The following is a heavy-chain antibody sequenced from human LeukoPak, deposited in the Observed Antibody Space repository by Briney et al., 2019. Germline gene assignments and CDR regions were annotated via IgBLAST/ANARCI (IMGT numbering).Heavy chain of an antibody. CDR3: AREGYYNKAPDY. D-gene: IGHD3-22*01. J-gene: IGHJ4*02. V-gene: IGHV4-38-2*02. CDR2: INHSGST. CDR1: GYSISSSYY. Sequence: SETLSLTCTVSGYSISSSYYWGWIRQPPGKGLEWIGNINHSGSTYFNPSLKSRVTISVDTSKNQFSLKLSSVTAADTAVYYCAREGYYNKAPDYWGQRTLVTVSS.